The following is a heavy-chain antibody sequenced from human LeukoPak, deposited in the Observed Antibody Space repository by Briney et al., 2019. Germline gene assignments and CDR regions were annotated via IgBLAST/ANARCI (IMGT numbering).Heavy chain of an antibody. CDR2: IRYDGSNK. Sequence: GGSLRLSCAASGFTFSSYGMHWVRQAPGKGLEWVAFIRYDGSNKYYADSVKGRFTISRDNSKNTLYLQMNSLRAEDTAVHYCAKPYYYGSGSFFDYWGQGTLVTVSS. D-gene: IGHD3-10*01. CDR3: AKPYYYGSGSFFDY. CDR1: GFTFSSYG. J-gene: IGHJ4*02. V-gene: IGHV3-30*02.